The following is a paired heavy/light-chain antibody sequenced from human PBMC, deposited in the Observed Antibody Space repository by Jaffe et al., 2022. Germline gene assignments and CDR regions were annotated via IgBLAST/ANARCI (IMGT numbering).Light chain of an antibody. CDR2: VNSDGSH. J-gene: IGLJ3*02. V-gene: IGLV4-69*01. Sequence: QLVLTQSPSASASLGASVKLTCTLSSGHSTYTIAWHKQQSEKGPRFLMKVNSDGSHTKGDGIPDRFSGSSSGAERYLTISSLQSEDEADYYCQTWGTGIWVFGGGTKLTVL. CDR1: SGHSTYT. CDR3: QTWGTGIWV.
Heavy chain of an antibody. CDR2: ISGSSDST. J-gene: IGHJ4*02. CDR1: GFTFASYS. D-gene: IGHD6-19*01. Sequence: EVQLLESGGGLVQPGGSLRLSCEASGFTFASYSMYWVRQTPGKGLESVSGISGSSDSTYYAGSVKGRFTISRDNSKNTLYLQMNSLRVEDTAVYYCAKRVGRSGWSYYFDYWGQGTLVTVSS. CDR3: AKRVGRSGWSYYFDY. V-gene: IGHV3-23*01.